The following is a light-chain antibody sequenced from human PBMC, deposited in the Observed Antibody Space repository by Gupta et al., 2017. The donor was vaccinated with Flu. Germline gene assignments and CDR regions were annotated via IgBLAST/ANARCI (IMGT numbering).Light chain of an antibody. J-gene: IGKJ2*03. CDR2: KAS. CDR1: QRLVHCNGNAD. V-gene: IGKV2-30*02. Sequence: VTLGPPASISCRCRQRLVHCNGNADVHSSDLRVGQWSRRLIYKASNRDSGIPDRFSGSGSGTDFTLNISRVEADDVGVYYCKQYKNWPPGFGQGTKLEI. CDR3: KQYKNWPPG.